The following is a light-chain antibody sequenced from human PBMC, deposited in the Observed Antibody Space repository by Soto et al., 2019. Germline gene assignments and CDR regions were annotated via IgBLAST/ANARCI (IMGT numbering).Light chain of an antibody. CDR2: DAS. J-gene: IGKJ1*01. V-gene: IGKV1-5*01. Sequence: DIQMTQSPSTLSASVGDRVTITCRASQSISNYLAWYHQKPGKAPNLLIYDASSLESGVPSRFSGSGSGTEFTLTISSLQPDDFATYYCQQYKSYSPWTFGQGTKVEIK. CDR1: QSISNY. CDR3: QQYKSYSPWT.